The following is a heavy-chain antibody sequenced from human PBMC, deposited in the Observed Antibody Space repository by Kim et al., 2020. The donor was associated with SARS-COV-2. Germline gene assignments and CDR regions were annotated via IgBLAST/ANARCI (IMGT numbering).Heavy chain of an antibody. Sequence: ASVKVSCKASGYTFTSYGISWVRQAPGQGLEWMGWISAYNGNTNYAQKLQGRVTMTTDTSTSTAYMELRSLRSDDTAVYYCARYGPYYYDSSGYYYDAPGYFDYWGQGTLVTVSS. V-gene: IGHV1-18*01. D-gene: IGHD3-22*01. CDR3: ARYGPYYYDSSGYYYDAPGYFDY. J-gene: IGHJ4*02. CDR2: ISAYNGNT. CDR1: GYTFTSYG.